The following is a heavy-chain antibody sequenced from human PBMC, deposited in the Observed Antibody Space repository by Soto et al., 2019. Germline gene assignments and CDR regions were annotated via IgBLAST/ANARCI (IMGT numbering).Heavy chain of an antibody. CDR1: GFTFSDYY. V-gene: IGHV3-11*05. D-gene: IGHD3-9*01. CDR3: ARDADILTGSDAFDI. J-gene: IGHJ3*02. Sequence: VGSLRLSCAASGFTFSDYYMSWIRQAPGKGLEWVSYISSISIYTNYADSVKGRFTISRDNAKNSLYLQMNSLRAEDTAVYYCARDADILTGSDAFDIWGQGTMVTVSS. CDR2: ISSISIYT.